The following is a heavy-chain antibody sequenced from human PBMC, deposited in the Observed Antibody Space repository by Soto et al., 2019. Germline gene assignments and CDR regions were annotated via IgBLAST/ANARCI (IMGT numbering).Heavy chain of an antibody. CDR1: GFTFSGSA. V-gene: IGHV3-73*01. J-gene: IGHJ5*02. CDR3: TPIFGVVTA. CDR2: IRSKANRYAT. Sequence: EVQLVESGGGLVQPGGSLKLSCAASGFTFSGSAMHWVRQASGKGLEWVGRIRSKANRYATGYAASVKGRFTISRDDSKNMAYLQMNSLKTEDTAVYYCTPIFGVVTAWGQGTLVTVSS. D-gene: IGHD3-3*01.